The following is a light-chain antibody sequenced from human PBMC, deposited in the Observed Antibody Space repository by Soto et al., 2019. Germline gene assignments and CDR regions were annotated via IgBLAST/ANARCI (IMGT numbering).Light chain of an antibody. CDR2: GAF. Sequence: EIVMTQSPATLSVSPGERATLSCRASQSVSSNLAWYQQKPGQAPRLLIYGAFTRATGLPARFSGSGSGTEFTLTTSSLQSEYFAVDYCQQYNNWPPKGTFGQGTKVEIK. J-gene: IGKJ1*01. CDR3: QQYNNWPPKGT. CDR1: QSVSSN. V-gene: IGKV3-15*01.